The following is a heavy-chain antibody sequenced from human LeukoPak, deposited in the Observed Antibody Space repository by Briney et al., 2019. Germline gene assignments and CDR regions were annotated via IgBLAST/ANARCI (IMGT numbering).Heavy chain of an antibody. J-gene: IGHJ3*02. V-gene: IGHV3-48*03. CDR3: ARDQARDGYNGAFDI. Sequence: PGGSLRLSCAASGFTFSSYEMNWVRQAPGKGLEWVSYISSSGSTIYYADSVKGRFTISRDNAKNSLYLQMNSLRAEDTVVYYCARDQARDGYNGAFDIWGQGTMVTVSS. D-gene: IGHD5-24*01. CDR1: GFTFSSYE. CDR2: ISSSGSTI.